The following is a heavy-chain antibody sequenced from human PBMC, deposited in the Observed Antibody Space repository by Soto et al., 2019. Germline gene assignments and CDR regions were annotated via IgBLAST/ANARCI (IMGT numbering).Heavy chain of an antibody. Sequence: QVQLVQSGAEVKKPGSSVKVSCMASGGTFSSYAISWVRQAPGQGLEWMGGIIPIFGTANYAQKFQGRVTITADESTSTAYMELSSLRSDDTAVYYCARAPRYSSGWYSPSTYYFDYWGQGSLVTVSS. D-gene: IGHD6-19*01. CDR3: ARAPRYSSGWYSPSTYYFDY. CDR1: GGTFSSYA. V-gene: IGHV1-69*01. J-gene: IGHJ4*02. CDR2: IIPIFGTA.